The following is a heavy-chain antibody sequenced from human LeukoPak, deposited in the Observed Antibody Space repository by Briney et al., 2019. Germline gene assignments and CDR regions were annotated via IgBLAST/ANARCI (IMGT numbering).Heavy chain of an antibody. J-gene: IGHJ4*02. V-gene: IGHV3-66*01. CDR2: IYSGGGT. Sequence: GGSLRLSCAASGFTVSSNYMSWVRQAPGKGLEWVSVIYSGGGTSTADSVKGRFTISRDNSKNTLYLQMGSLRAEDMAVYYCARVFGGHTNGYDYWGQGTLVTVSS. CDR1: GFTVSSNY. D-gene: IGHD2-8*01. CDR3: ARVFGGHTNGYDY.